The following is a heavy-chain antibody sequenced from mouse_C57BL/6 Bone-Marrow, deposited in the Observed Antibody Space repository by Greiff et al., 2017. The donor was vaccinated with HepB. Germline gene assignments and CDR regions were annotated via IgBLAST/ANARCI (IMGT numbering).Heavy chain of an antibody. D-gene: IGHD2-5*01. V-gene: IGHV14-4*01. CDR1: GFNIKDDY. CDR3: APYCSNLFAY. Sequence: VQLQQSGAELVRPGASVKLSCTASGFNIKDDYMHWVKQRPEQGLEWIGWIDPENGDTEYAAKFQGKATITADTSSNTAYLQLSSLTSEDPAVYYCAPYCSNLFAYWGQGTLVTVSA. J-gene: IGHJ3*01. CDR2: IDPENGDT.